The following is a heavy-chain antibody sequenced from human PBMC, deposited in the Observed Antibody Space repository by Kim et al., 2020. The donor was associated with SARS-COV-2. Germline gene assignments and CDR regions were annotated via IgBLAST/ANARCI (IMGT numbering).Heavy chain of an antibody. CDR2: IYIVNSET. D-gene: IGHD3-10*01. CDR3: ATHTPYGSGKYWSPTRSY. Sequence: GESLKISCKISGDTNWIGWVRQRPGKGLEWMGIIYIVNSETTYSPSFKGQVTISADQATNSAYVQWTSLQVSYTAIYYCATHTPYGSGKYWSPTRSYWGQGTLVTVSS. CDR1: GDTNW. V-gene: IGHV5-51*01. J-gene: IGHJ4*02.